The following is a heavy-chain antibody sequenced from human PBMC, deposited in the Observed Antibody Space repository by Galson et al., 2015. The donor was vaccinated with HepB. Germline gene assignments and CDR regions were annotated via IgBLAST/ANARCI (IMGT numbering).Heavy chain of an antibody. CDR1: GFTFSSYA. CDR3: VKALYSSSSLPLSDY. D-gene: IGHD6-6*01. J-gene: IGHJ4*02. V-gene: IGHV3-64D*06. CDR2: ISSNGGST. Sequence: SLRLSCAASGFTFSSYAMHWVRQAPGKGLEYVSAISSNGGSTYYADSVKGRFTIPRDNSKNTLYLQMSSLRAEDTAVYYCVKALYSSSSLPLSDYWGQGTLVTVSS.